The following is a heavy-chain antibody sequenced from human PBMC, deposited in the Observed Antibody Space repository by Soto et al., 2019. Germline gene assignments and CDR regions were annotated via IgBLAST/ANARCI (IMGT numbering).Heavy chain of an antibody. J-gene: IGHJ4*02. Sequence: GGSLRLSCAVSGFTFSSYGMNWVRQAPGKGLEWVSSISSSSTYIYYADSVKGRFTISRDNAENSLYLQMNSLRAEDTAVYYCARALDTIMVTPFYWGQGTLVTVSS. CDR2: ISSSSTYI. CDR1: GFTFSSYG. V-gene: IGHV3-21*01. D-gene: IGHD5-18*01. CDR3: ARALDTIMVTPFY.